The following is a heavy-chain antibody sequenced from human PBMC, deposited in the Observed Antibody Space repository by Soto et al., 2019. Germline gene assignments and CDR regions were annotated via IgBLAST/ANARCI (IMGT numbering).Heavy chain of an antibody. V-gene: IGHV4-39*01. CDR2: IYYSGST. J-gene: IGHJ4*02. CDR1: GGSISSSSYY. D-gene: IGHD2-2*01. CDR3: ARARIGTPAAMTIDY. Sequence: QLQLQESGPGLVKPSETLSLTCTVSGGSISSSSYYSGWIRQPPGKGLEWIGSIYYSGSTYYNPSLKSRVTISVDTSKNQFSLKLSSVTAADTAVYYCARARIGTPAAMTIDYWGQGTLVTVSS.